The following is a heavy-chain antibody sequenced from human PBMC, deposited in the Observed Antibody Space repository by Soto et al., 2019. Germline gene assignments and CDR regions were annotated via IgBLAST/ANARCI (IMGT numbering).Heavy chain of an antibody. CDR2: IKSKTDGGTT. D-gene: IGHD3-16*01. CDR1: GFTFSNAW. CDR3: TTGRVLRLGGDYYYGMDV. J-gene: IGHJ6*02. Sequence: GGSLRLSCAASGFTFSNAWMNWVRQAPGKGLEWVGRIKSKTDGGTTDYAAPVKGRFTISRDDSKNTLYLQMNSLKTEDTAVYYCTTGRVLRLGGDYYYGMDVWGQGTTVTVSS. V-gene: IGHV3-15*07.